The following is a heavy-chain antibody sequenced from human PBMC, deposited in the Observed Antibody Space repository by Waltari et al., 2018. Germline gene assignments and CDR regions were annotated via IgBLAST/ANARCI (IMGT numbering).Heavy chain of an antibody. CDR2: IYYSGST. Sequence: QLQLQESGPGLVKPSETLSPPCIVSGGSISSSSYYWGWIRQPPGRGTEWIGSIYYSGSTYYNPSLKSRVTISVDTSKNQFSLKLSSVTAADTAVYYCARHGEGGQRSSGWYDNWFDPWGQGTLVTVSS. J-gene: IGHJ5*02. CDR3: ARHGEGGQRSSGWYDNWFDP. V-gene: IGHV4-39*07. D-gene: IGHD6-19*01. CDR1: GGSISSSSYY.